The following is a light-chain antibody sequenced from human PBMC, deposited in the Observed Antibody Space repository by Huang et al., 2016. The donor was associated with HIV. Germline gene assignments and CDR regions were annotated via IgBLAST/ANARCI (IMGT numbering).Light chain of an antibody. CDR1: QTVNSN. J-gene: IGKJ1*01. V-gene: IGKV3-15*01. Sequence: EIVMTQSPATLSVSPGERATLSCRASQTVNSNLAWYQHKPGQAPRLLIYGASTRATGDPARVSGSGSGTKFTLTISSLQAEDVAVYYCQQYNNWLAFGQGTKVEIK. CDR2: GAS. CDR3: QQYNNWLA.